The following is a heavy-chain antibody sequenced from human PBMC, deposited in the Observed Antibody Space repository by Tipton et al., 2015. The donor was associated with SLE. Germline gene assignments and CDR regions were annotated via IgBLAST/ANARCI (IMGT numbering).Heavy chain of an antibody. CDR2: IYTSGST. CDR1: GGSISSGSYY. D-gene: IGHD3-3*01. J-gene: IGHJ4*02. V-gene: IGHV4-61*02. CDR3: ARGDFWSGLDY. Sequence: TLSLTCTVSGGSISSGSYYWSWIRQPAGKGLEWIGRIYTSGSTNYNPSPKSRVTISVDTSKNQFSLKLSSVTAADTAVYYCARGDFWSGLDYWGQGALVTVSS.